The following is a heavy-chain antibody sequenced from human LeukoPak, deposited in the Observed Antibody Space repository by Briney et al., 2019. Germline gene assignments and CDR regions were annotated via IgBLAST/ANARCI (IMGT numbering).Heavy chain of an antibody. D-gene: IGHD2/OR15-2a*01. CDR1: GGSFGNYY. Sequence: SETLSLTCTVSGGSFGNYYWSWIRQPPGKGLEWIGYIYDSGATNYNPSHKSRVTISVDTSKNQFSLTLNSVTAADTAVYYCARDFSAAFDIWGQGTMVTVSS. V-gene: IGHV4-59*01. CDR3: ARDFSAAFDI. CDR2: IYDSGAT. J-gene: IGHJ3*02.